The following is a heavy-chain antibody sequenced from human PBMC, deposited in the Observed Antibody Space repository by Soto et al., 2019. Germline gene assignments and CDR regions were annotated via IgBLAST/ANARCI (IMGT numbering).Heavy chain of an antibody. CDR2: IYYSGST. J-gene: IGHJ6*02. CDR3: ASGGYYDILTGYYYGMDV. CDR1: GGSISSDGYY. Sequence: TLSLTCTVSGGSISSDGYYWSWIRQHPGRGLEWIGYIYYSGSTYYNPSLKSRLTISVDTSKNQFSLKLSSVTAADTAVYYCASGGYYDILTGYYYGMDVWGQGTTVTVSS. V-gene: IGHV4-31*03. D-gene: IGHD3-9*01.